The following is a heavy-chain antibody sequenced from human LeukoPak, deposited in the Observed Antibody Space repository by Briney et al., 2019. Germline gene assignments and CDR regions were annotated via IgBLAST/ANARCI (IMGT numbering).Heavy chain of an antibody. Sequence: ASVKVSCKASGYTFTSYGISWVRQAPGQGLEWMGWMNPNSGNTGYAQKFQGRVTMTRNTPITTAYMDLSSLRSEDTAVYYCARAYRSLYYYYYYMDVWGKGTTVTISS. CDR1: GYTFTSYG. J-gene: IGHJ6*03. CDR3: ARAYRSLYYYYYYMDV. CDR2: MNPNSGNT. D-gene: IGHD6-13*01. V-gene: IGHV1-8*02.